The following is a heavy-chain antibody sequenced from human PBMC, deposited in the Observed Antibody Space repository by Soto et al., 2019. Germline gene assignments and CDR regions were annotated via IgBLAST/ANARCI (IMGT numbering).Heavy chain of an antibody. CDR2: ITGDSSYT. CDR1: GFSFSKYK. CDR3: SRDFIYDLLPEGFDP. D-gene: IGHD3-9*01. Sequence: PGGSLRLSCAASGFSFSKYKMNWVRQAPGKGLEWVSSITGDSSYTYYADSVKGRFTISRDNANNSLYLEMNSLGAEDTAMYYCSRDFIYDLLPEGFDPWGQGTLVTVSS. J-gene: IGHJ5*02. V-gene: IGHV3-21*01.